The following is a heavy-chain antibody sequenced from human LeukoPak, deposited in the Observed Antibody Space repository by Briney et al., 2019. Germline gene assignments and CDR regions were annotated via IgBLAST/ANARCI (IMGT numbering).Heavy chain of an antibody. V-gene: IGHV3-66*01. J-gene: IGHJ4*02. CDR3: ARDRSGSYDY. Sequence: GGSLRLSCAASGFTVSSNYMSWVRQAPGKGLEWVSVIYSGGSTYYTDSVKGRLTISRDNSKNTLYLQMNSLRTEDTAVYYCARDRSGSYDYWGQGTLVTVSS. CDR2: IYSGGST. CDR1: GFTVSSNY. D-gene: IGHD1-26*01.